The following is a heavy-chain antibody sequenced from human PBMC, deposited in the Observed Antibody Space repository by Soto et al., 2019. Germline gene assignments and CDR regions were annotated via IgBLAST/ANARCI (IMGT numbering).Heavy chain of an antibody. Sequence: PSETLSLTCTASGGSISSSGYYWGWIRQPPGKGLELIGSIYYSGNTHYNPSLKSRVTITVDTSKNQFSLKVTSVTAADTAVYYCARLSQTRDNWFDPWGQGILVTVSS. CDR3: ARLSQTRDNWFDP. CDR1: GGSISSSGYY. V-gene: IGHV4-39*01. J-gene: IGHJ5*02. CDR2: IYYSGNT.